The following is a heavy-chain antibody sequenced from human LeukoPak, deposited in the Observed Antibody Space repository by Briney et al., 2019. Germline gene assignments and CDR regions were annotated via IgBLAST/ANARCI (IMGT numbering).Heavy chain of an antibody. CDR2: INQDGSET. Sequence: AGSLRLSCAASALTFSGSWMDWVRPVQGKGLEWVANINQDGSETYYMDSARGRFTNSRDNGKNSLFLQMDSRGVEGAAMYYWTIALDFWGQGTLVTVSS. CDR1: ALTFSGSW. V-gene: IGHV3-7*01. J-gene: IGHJ4*02. CDR3: TIALDF.